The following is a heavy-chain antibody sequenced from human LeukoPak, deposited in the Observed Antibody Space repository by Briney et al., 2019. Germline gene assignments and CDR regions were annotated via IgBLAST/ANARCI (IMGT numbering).Heavy chain of an antibody. Sequence: GSLRLSCAASGFTFSSYEMNWVRQAPGKGLEWGSYISSSGSTIYYADSVKGRFTISRDNAKNSLYLQMNSLRAEDTAVYYCASFRVAGPPDYYYYYMDVWGKGTTVTVSS. CDR1: GFTFSSYE. V-gene: IGHV3-48*03. CDR3: ASFRVAGPPDYYYYYMDV. J-gene: IGHJ6*03. CDR2: ISSSGSTI. D-gene: IGHD6-19*01.